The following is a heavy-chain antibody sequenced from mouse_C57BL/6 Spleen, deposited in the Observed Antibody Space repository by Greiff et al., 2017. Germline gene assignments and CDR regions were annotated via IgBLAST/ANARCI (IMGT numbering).Heavy chain of an antibody. Sequence: QVQLQQPGAELVRPGSSVKLSCKASGYTFTSYWMHWVKQRPIQGLEWIGNIDPSDSDTHYNQKFKDKATLTVDKSSSTAYMQLSSLTSEDSAVYYCARSHGSSYYYARDYWGQGTSVTVSS. D-gene: IGHD1-1*01. CDR1: GYTFTSYW. J-gene: IGHJ4*01. CDR2: IDPSDSDT. CDR3: ARSHGSSYYYARDY. V-gene: IGHV1-52*01.